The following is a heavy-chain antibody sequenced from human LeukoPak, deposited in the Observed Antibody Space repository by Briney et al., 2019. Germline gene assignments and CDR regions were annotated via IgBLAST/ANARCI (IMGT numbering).Heavy chain of an antibody. D-gene: IGHD3-22*01. CDR1: GGSFSGYY. Sequence: SETLSLTCAVYGGSFSGYYWSWIRQPPGKGLEWIGEINHSGSTNYNPSLKSRVTISVDTSKNQFSLKLSSVTAADTAVYYCARESYYDSSRPFDYWGQGTLVTVSS. CDR2: INHSGST. CDR3: ARESYYDSSRPFDY. V-gene: IGHV4-34*01. J-gene: IGHJ4*02.